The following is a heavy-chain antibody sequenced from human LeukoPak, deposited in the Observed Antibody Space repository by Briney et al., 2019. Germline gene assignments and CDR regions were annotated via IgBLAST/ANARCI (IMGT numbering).Heavy chain of an antibody. CDR2: INPNSGGT. J-gene: IGHJ5*02. CDR1: GGTFSSYA. CDR3: AREPHPAIEYSSSGWFDP. Sequence: ASVKVSCKASGGTFSSYAISWVRQAPGQGLEWMGWINPNSGGTNYAQKFQGRVTMTRDTSISTAYMELSRLRSDDTAVYYCAREPHPAIEYSSSGWFDPWGQGTLVTVSS. D-gene: IGHD6-6*01. V-gene: IGHV1-2*02.